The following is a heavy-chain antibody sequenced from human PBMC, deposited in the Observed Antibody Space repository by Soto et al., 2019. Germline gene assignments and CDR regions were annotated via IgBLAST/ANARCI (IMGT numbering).Heavy chain of an antibody. CDR3: ARGLSSSATFYHYYGMDV. V-gene: IGHV4-34*01. CDR1: GGSFRGYH. J-gene: IGHJ6*02. Sequence: PXGTLSLTCAVYGGSFRGYHWSGIRQPPGKGLEWIGEINHSGSTNYNPSLKSRVIISLETSKNQFSLILTSVTAADTAVYYCARGLSSSATFYHYYGMDVWGQGTTVTVSS. D-gene: IGHD6-6*01. CDR2: INHSGST.